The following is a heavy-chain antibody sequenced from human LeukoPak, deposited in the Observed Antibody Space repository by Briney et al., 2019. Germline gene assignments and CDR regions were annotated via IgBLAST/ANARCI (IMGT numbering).Heavy chain of an antibody. CDR1: GFTFSSYG. CDR3: AKDLPSIVVGATGLGY. J-gene: IGHJ4*02. Sequence: GRSLRLSCAASGFTFSSYGMHWVRQAPGKGLEWVAVVSYDGSNKYYADSVKGRFTISRDNYKNTLYLQLNSLRAEDTAVYYCAKDLPSIVVGATGLGYWGPGTLVTVSS. D-gene: IGHD1-26*01. V-gene: IGHV3-30*18. CDR2: VSYDGSNK.